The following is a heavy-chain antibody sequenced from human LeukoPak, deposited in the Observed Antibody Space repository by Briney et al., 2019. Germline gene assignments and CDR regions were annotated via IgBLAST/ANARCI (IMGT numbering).Heavy chain of an antibody. CDR3: ARGGGRGGAIDY. J-gene: IGHJ4*02. CDR1: GDSLSSSHTYY. V-gene: IGHV4-39*07. D-gene: IGHD1-26*01. Sequence: SETLSLTCSVSGDSLSSSHTYYWGWIRQPPGKGLEWIGSSYFRGSTYSSPSLRSRVVISVDTSKNQFSLKLNSATAADTAVYYCARGGGRGGAIDYWGQGALVTVSS. CDR2: SYFRGST.